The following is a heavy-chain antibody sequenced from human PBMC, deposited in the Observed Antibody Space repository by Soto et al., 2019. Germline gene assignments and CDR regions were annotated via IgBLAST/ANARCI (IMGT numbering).Heavy chain of an antibody. CDR1: GFTFSSYG. D-gene: IGHD2-2*01. CDR2: IWYDGSNK. Sequence: HPGGSLRLSCAASGFTFSSYGMHWVRQAPGKGLEWVAVIWYDGSNKYYADSVKGRFTISRDNSKNTLYLQMNSLRAEDTAVYYCARDGVVGYQTYYYYYGMDVWGQGTTVTVSS. CDR3: ARDGVVGYQTYYYYYGMDV. V-gene: IGHV3-33*01. J-gene: IGHJ6*02.